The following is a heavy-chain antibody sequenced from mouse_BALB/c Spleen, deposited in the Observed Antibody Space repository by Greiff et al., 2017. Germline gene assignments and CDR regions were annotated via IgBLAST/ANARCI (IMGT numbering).Heavy chain of an antibody. CDR1: GFSLTDYG. D-gene: IGHD1-1*01. J-gene: IGHJ3*01. V-gene: IGHV2-6-5*01. Sequence: VHLVESGPGLVAPSQSLSITCTVSGFSLTDYGVSWIRQPPGKGLEWLGVIWGGGSTYYNSALKSRLSISKDNSKSQVFLKMNSLQTDDTAMYYCAKLHYGSSYGFAYWGQGTLVTVSA. CDR3: AKLHYGSSYGFAY. CDR2: IWGGGST.